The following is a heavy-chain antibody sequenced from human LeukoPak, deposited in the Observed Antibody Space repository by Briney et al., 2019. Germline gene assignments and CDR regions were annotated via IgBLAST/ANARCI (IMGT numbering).Heavy chain of an antibody. CDR1: GYTFTGYY. V-gene: IGHV1-2*02. D-gene: IGHD3-10*01. CDR3: ARSRPIYGSGSYYLYNWFDP. CDR2: INPNSGGT. Sequence: APVKVSCKASGYTFTGYYMHWVRQAPGQGLEWMGWINPNSGGTNYAQKFQGRVTMTRDTSISTAYMELSRLRSDDTAVYYCARSRPIYGSGSYYLYNWFDPWGQGTLVTVSS. J-gene: IGHJ5*02.